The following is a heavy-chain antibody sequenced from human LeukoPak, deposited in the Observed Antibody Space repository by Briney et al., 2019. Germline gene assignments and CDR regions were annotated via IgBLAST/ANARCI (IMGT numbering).Heavy chain of an antibody. CDR2: IYTSGST. CDR3: ARRGSLDWFDP. V-gene: IGHV4-61*02. CDR1: GDSISSGIHY. Sequence: SETLSLTCTVSGDSISSGIHYWNWIRQPAGKGLEWIGRIYTSGSTNYNPSLKSRVTISLDTSKNQFSLKLSSVTAADTAVYYCARRGSLDWFDPWGQGTLVTVSS. J-gene: IGHJ5*02. D-gene: IGHD3-10*01.